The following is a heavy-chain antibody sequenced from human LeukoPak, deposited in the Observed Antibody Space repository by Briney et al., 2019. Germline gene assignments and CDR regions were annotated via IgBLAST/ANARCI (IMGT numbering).Heavy chain of an antibody. J-gene: IGHJ4*02. CDR2: INSDGSST. Sequence: PGGSLRLSCAASGFTFSSYWMHWVRQAPGKGLVWVSRINSDGSSTSYADSVKGRFTISRANAKNTLYLQMNSLRAEDTAVYYCARDSYDSSLDYWGQGTLVTVSS. D-gene: IGHD3-22*01. CDR1: GFTFSSYW. V-gene: IGHV3-74*01. CDR3: ARDSYDSSLDY.